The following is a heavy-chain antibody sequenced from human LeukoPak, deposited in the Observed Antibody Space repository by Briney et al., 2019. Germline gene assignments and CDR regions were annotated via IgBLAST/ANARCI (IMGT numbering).Heavy chain of an antibody. CDR2: IYYSGST. CDR1: GXSINSYY. Sequence: SETLSLTCAVSGXSINSYYWTWIRQPPGKGLEWIGYIYYSGSTNYNPSLKSRVTIAVDTSKNQFSLKLSSVTAADTAVYYCASFGRRDGYNPYYFDYWGQGSLVTVSS. V-gene: IGHV4-59*08. J-gene: IGHJ4*02. D-gene: IGHD5-24*01. CDR3: ASFGRRDGYNPYYFDY.